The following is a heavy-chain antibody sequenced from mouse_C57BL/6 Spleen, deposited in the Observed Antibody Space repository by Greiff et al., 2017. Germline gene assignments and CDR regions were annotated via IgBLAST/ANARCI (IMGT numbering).Heavy chain of an antibody. V-gene: IGHV5-17*01. CDR3: ARLLNGFYAMDY. D-gene: IGHD1-1*01. CDR1: GFTFSDYG. Sequence: EVQVVESGGGLVKPGGSLTLSCAASGFTFSDYGMHWVRQAPEKGLEWVAYISSGSSTIYYADTVKGRFTISRDNAKNTLFLQMTSLRSEDTAMYYCARLLNGFYAMDYWGQGTSVTVSS. J-gene: IGHJ4*01. CDR2: ISSGSSTI.